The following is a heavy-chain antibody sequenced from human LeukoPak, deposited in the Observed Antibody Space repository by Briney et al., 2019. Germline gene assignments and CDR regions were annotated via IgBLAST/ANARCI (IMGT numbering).Heavy chain of an antibody. V-gene: IGHV3-15*01. D-gene: IGHD3-22*01. J-gene: IGHJ4*02. CDR3: TTDVYYYDSSGYLFLDY. Sequence: GGSLRLSCVASGFSFTDAWMSWVRQAPGKGLEWVGRIKSKTDGGTTDYAAPVKGRFTISRDDSKNTLYLQMNSLKTEDTAVYYCTTDVYYYDSSGYLFLDYWGQGTLVTVSS. CDR1: GFSFTDAW. CDR2: IKSKTDGGTT.